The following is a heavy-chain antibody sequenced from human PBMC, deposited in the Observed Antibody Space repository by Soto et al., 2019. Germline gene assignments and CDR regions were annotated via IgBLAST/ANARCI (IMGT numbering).Heavy chain of an antibody. J-gene: IGHJ6*02. D-gene: IGHD2-8*01. CDR2: IIPIFGTA. V-gene: IGHV1-69*13. CDR3: ARAKDIVLMVYAMDPLYGMDV. Sequence: ASVKVSCKASGGTFSSYAISWVRQAPGQGLEWMGGIIPIFGTANYAQKFQGRVTITADESTSTAYMELSSLRSEDTAVYYCARAKDIVLMVYAMDPLYGMDVWGQGTTVTVSS. CDR1: GGTFSSYA.